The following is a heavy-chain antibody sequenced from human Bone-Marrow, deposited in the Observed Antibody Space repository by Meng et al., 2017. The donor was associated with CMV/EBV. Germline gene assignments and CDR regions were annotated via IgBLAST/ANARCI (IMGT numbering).Heavy chain of an antibody. Sequence: GESLKISCAASGFTFSSYSMNWVRQAPGKGLEWISYINTASSFIDYADSVRGRFTIYRDNARNSLYLELNSLTAEDTAVYSCARDRDWAFDYWGQGTLVTVSS. D-gene: IGHD3-9*01. CDR2: INTASSFI. J-gene: IGHJ4*02. CDR3: ARDRDWAFDY. CDR1: GFTFSSYS. V-gene: IGHV3-21*05.